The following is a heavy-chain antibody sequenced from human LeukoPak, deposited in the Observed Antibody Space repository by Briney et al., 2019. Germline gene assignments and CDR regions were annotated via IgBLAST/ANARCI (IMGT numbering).Heavy chain of an antibody. CDR1: GYTFTSYG. V-gene: IGHV1-18*01. Sequence: ASVKVSCKASGYTFTSYGISWVRQAPRQGLEWMGWISAYNGNTNYAQKLQGRVTMTTDTSTSTAYMELRSLRSDDTAVYYCARHRISSSWYPMGFQHWGQGTLVTVSS. CDR2: ISAYNGNT. J-gene: IGHJ1*01. CDR3: ARHRISSSWYPMGFQH. D-gene: IGHD6-13*01.